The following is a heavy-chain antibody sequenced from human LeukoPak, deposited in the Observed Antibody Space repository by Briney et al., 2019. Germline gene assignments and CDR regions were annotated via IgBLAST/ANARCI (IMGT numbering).Heavy chain of an antibody. J-gene: IGHJ4*02. Sequence: GGSLRLSCAASGFTFSSYGMHWVRQAPGKGLEWVAVISYDGSNKYYADSVKGRFTISRDNSKNTLYLQMNSLRAEDKAVYYSAKGWRYWGQGTLVTVSS. CDR2: ISYDGSNK. V-gene: IGHV3-30*18. CDR1: GFTFSSYG. CDR3: AKGWRY. D-gene: IGHD2-15*01.